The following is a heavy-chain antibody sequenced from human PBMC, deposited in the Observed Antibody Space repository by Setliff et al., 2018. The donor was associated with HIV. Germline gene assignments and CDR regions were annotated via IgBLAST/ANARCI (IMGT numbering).Heavy chain of an antibody. CDR2: FYHSGST. J-gene: IGHJ4*02. CDR3: ARAPITIFGVIIIPVYFDY. Sequence: SETLSLTCAVSGYSISSGYYWGWVRQPPEKGLEWIGSFYHSGSTYYNPSLKSRVTISVDTSKNQFSLKLSSVTAADTAVYYCARAPITIFGVIIIPVYFDYWGQGTRVTVSS. D-gene: IGHD3-3*01. V-gene: IGHV4-38-2*01. CDR1: GYSISSGYY.